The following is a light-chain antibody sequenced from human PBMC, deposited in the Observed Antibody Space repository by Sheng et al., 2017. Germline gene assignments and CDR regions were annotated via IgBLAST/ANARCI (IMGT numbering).Light chain of an antibody. CDR2: MHL. Sequence: DIQMTQSPSSLSPSVGGRVTITCQASQDILKFLKLVSAETQGKPLNSSSTMHLLWRQASHHGSVDVDLGQILTLTIDNLQPEDFATYYCQQYAVFPPYTFGQGTNLEMK. CDR1: QDILKF. CDR3: QQYAVFPPYT. V-gene: IGKV1-33*01. J-gene: IGKJ2*01.